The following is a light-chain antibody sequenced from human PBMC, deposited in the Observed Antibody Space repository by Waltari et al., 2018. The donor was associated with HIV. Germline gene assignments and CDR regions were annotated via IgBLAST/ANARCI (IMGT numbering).Light chain of an antibody. CDR1: QNVNTW. Sequence: DIKMTQSPSVLSASLGDRVTISCRASQNVNTWMAWYQQKPGRAPKLRIQTASTLARGVPSRFSGRGSGAVFTLTIAGLQRDDYATYYCQQYETYYSFGLGTNVE. V-gene: IGKV1-5*03. CDR3: QQYETYYS. CDR2: TAS. J-gene: IGKJ2*03.